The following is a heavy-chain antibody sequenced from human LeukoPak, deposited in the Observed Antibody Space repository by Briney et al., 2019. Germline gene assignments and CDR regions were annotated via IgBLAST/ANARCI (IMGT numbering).Heavy chain of an antibody. V-gene: IGHV4-39*01. J-gene: IGHJ4*02. Sequence: SETLSLTCTVSGVSISSSNSYWGWIRQPPGKGLEWIGSIYYSGNTYYNASLKSQVSISIDTSKNHFSLKLTSVTAADTAVYYWARQTGSGLFILPGGQGTLVTVSS. D-gene: IGHD3/OR15-3a*01. CDR1: GVSISSSNSY. CDR2: IYYSGNT. CDR3: ARQTGSGLFILP.